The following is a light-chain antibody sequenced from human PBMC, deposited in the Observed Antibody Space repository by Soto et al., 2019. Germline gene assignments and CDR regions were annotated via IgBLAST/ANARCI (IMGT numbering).Light chain of an antibody. J-gene: IGLJ2*01. CDR3: QSYDSSLSVF. CDR2: GNS. CDR1: SPNIGAGYD. V-gene: IGLV1-40*01. Sequence: QSVLTQPPSVSGAPGQRVTISCTGSSPNIGAGYDVHWYQQLPGTAPKLLIYGNSNRPSGVPDRFSGSKSGTSASLAITGLQAEDEADYYCQSYDSSLSVFFGGGTKLTVL.